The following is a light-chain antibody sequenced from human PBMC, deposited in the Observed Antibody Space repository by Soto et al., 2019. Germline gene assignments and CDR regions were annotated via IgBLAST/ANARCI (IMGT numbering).Light chain of an antibody. CDR3: QQYADSSCT. V-gene: IGKV1-5*03. CDR2: GVS. CDR1: QTVSSW. J-gene: IGKJ1*01. Sequence: DIQMTQSPSTLSASVGDRVTITCRASQTVSSWLAWFQQKPGKAPNLLIYGVSSVESGVPSRFSGSGSGTEFTLTISNLQPDDFATYYCQQYADSSCTFGQGTKVE.